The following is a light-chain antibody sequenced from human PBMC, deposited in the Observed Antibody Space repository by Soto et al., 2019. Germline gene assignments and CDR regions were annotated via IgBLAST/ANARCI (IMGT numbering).Light chain of an antibody. V-gene: IGLV8-61*01. Sequence: QAVVTQAPSFSVSPGGTVTITCGLSSASVTTSYYASWYRQSPGQAPRMLIYSTHLRSSGVPDRFSGSIVGNKAALTITGAQADDDSDYYCMLYMGSDVYVFGTGTKLTVL. J-gene: IGLJ1*01. CDR3: MLYMGSDVYV. CDR2: STH. CDR1: SASVTTSYY.